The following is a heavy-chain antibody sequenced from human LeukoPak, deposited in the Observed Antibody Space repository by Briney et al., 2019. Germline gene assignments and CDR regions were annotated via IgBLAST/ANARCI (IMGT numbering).Heavy chain of an antibody. CDR2: IYYSGST. Sequence: SETLSLTCTVSGGSISSHYWSWIRQPPGKGLEWIGYIYYSGSTNYNPSLKSRVTISVDTSKNQFSLKLSSVTAADTAVYYCARGTSPGRLFDYWGQGTLVTVSS. D-gene: IGHD1-26*01. CDR1: GGSISSHY. CDR3: ARGTSPGRLFDY. J-gene: IGHJ4*02. V-gene: IGHV4-59*11.